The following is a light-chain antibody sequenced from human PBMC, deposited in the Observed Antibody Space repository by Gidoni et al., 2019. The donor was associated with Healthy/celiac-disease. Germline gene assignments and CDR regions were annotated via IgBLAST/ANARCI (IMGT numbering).Light chain of an antibody. V-gene: IGKV3-15*01. CDR2: GAS. CDR3: QQYNNWPPVIT. J-gene: IGKJ5*01. Sequence: EIVMTQSPATLSVSPGERATLSCRASQSVSSNLAWYQQKPGQAPRLLIYGASTRATGIPARFSCSGSGTEFTLTISSLQSEDFAVYYCQQYNNWPPVITFGQGTRLEFK. CDR1: QSVSSN.